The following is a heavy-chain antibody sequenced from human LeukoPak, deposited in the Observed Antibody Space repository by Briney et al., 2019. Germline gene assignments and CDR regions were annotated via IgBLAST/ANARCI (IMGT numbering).Heavy chain of an antibody. V-gene: IGHV4-59*06. D-gene: IGHD5-18*01. CDR3: ARVVTYSYGYGYYGMDV. Sequence: SETLSLTCTVSGGSISSYYWSWIRQHPGKGLEWIGYIYYSGSTYYNPSLKSRVTISVDTSKNQFSLKLSSVTAADTAVYYCARVVTYSYGYGYYGMDVWGQGTTVTVSS. CDR1: GGSISSYY. CDR2: IYYSGST. J-gene: IGHJ6*02.